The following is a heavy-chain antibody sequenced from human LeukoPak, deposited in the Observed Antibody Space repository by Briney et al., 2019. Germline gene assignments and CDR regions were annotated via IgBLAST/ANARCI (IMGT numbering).Heavy chain of an antibody. D-gene: IGHD5-18*01. CDR1: GFTFSSYG. J-gene: IGHJ4*02. CDR3: ARGYSYRYFDY. V-gene: IGHV3-30*03. CDR2: ISYDGSNK. Sequence: PGGSLRLSCAASGFTFSSYGMHWVRQAPGKGLEWVAVISYDGSNKYCADSVKGRFTISRDNAKNTLYLQMNSLRAEDTAVYYCARGYSYRYFDYWGQGTLVTVSS.